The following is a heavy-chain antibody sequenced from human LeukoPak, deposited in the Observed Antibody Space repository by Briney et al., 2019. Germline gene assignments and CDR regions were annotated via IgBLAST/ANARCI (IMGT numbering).Heavy chain of an antibody. V-gene: IGHV3-21*01. D-gene: IGHD3/OR15-3a*01. J-gene: IGHJ4*01. Sequence: PGGSLRLSCAASGFTFSSYHMNWVRQAPGKGLEWVSSITSSSSYIYYADSVKGRFTISRDNAKNSLYLQMNSLRAEDTAVYSCARDSGFSGTQRGEYWGHGTLVTVSS. CDR3: ARDSGFSGTQRGEY. CDR2: ITSSSSYI. CDR1: GFTFSSYH.